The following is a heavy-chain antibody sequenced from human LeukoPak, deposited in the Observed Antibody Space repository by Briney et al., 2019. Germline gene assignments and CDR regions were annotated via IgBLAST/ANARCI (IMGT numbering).Heavy chain of an antibody. D-gene: IGHD5-12*01. CDR2: INPSGGST. CDR3: ARPVAPVILNAFEI. CDR1: GYTFTSYY. Sequence: ASVKVSCKASGYTFTSYYIHWVRQAPGQGLEWVGTINPSGGSTDYAQKFQGRVTMTRDTSTSTVYMELSSLRSEDTAVYYCARPVAPVILNAFEIWGQGTMVTVSS. V-gene: IGHV1-46*01. J-gene: IGHJ3*02.